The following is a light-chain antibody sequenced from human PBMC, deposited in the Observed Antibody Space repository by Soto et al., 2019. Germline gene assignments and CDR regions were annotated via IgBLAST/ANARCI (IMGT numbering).Light chain of an antibody. CDR2: KAS. CDR1: QTISSW. Sequence: IQMTKYPYTLSGSVGDRVTITCRASQTISSWLAWYQQKPGKAPKLLIYKASTLKSGVPSRFSGSGSGTEFTLTISSLQPDDFATYYCQHYNSYSEAFGQGTKVDI. J-gene: IGKJ1*01. CDR3: QHYNSYSEA. V-gene: IGKV1-5*03.